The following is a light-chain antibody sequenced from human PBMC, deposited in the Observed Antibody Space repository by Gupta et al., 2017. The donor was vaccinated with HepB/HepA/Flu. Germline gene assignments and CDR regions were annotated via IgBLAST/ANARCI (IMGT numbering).Light chain of an antibody. V-gene: IGLV2-14*03. J-gene: IGLJ2*01. CDR3: SSFTYTTTLVV. CDR1: NSDFGDFNY. CDR2: EVN. Sequence: QSALTQPASVSGSPGQSITISCTGTNSDFGDFNYVSWYLQHPGKAPKLLIAEVNDRPSGISNRFSGSKSGNTASLTISGLQTEDEADYYCSSFTYTTTLVVFGGGTKLTVL.